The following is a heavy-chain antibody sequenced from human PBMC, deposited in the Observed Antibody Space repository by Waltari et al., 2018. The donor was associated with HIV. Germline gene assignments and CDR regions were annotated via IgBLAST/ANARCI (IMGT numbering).Heavy chain of an antibody. CDR1: GGSVSRNRAA. D-gene: IGHD1-26*01. J-gene: IGHJ3*02. V-gene: IGHV6-1*01. CDR3: ARSEGVGASRILDAFDI. Sequence: QVQLHQSGPGRVQPPQTLAPPGATPGGSVSRNRAALDTNRWSLPSVLEWLGRTQYRSKWYNDYAVSVKNRITINPDTSKNQFSLQLNSVTPEDTAGYYCARSEGVGASRILDAFDIWGQGTMVTVSS. CDR2: TQYRSKWYN.